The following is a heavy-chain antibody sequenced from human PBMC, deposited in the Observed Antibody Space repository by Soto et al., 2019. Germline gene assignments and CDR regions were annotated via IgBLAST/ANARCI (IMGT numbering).Heavy chain of an antibody. Sequence: QVQLQEAGPGLVKPSQTLSLTCTVSGGSISSGDSYWSWIRQSPGKGLEWIGYLSYRGRPFYNPSLARRVPISVHTSKNQFSLRLNSVTAADTAVYYCAREGAASYSYYYGTDVWGQGTTVTVSS. J-gene: IGHJ6*02. CDR2: LSYRGRP. V-gene: IGHV4-30-4*08. CDR3: AREGAASYSYYYGTDV. D-gene: IGHD3-16*01. CDR1: GGSISSGDSY.